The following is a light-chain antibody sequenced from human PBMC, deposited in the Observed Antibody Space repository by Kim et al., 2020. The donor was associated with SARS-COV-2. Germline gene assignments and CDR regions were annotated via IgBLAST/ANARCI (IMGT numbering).Light chain of an antibody. Sequence: ALGQTVRITCQGDNLSTYYSSWDHRKPGQAPVLVLYGKNNRPSGIPDRFSGSSSGNTASLTITGAQAEDEPDYYCNSRDSSGNHWVFGGGTKLTVL. CDR2: GKN. CDR1: NLSTYY. CDR3: NSRDSSGNHWV. J-gene: IGLJ3*02. V-gene: IGLV3-19*01.